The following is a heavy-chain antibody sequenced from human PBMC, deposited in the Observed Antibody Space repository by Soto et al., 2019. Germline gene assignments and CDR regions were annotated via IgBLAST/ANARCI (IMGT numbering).Heavy chain of an antibody. CDR3: AIDRYSGSDY. CDR2: ISHDGSNT. D-gene: IGHD5-18*01. CDR1: GFTFKNYG. J-gene: IGHJ4*02. Sequence: QVQLVESGGGVVQSGRSLRLSCAASGFTFKNYGMQWVRQDPGKGLEWVAFISHDGSNTYYADSVKGRFTISRDNSKNTLYLQMNSLRVEDTAVCYCAIDRYSGSDYWGQGTLVTVSS. V-gene: IGHV3-30*03.